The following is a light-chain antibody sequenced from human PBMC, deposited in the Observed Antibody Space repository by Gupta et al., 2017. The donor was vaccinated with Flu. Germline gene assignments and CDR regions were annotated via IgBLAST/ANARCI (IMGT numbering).Light chain of an antibody. CDR3: QQYGSSTLT. CDR1: ESVRSSY. Sequence: RVTLSCRASESVRSSYLAWYQQKPGQAPRLLIYGGSSRATDIPDRFTGSGSGTDFTLTISRLEPEDFALYYCQQYGSSTLTFGEGTKVEIK. J-gene: IGKJ4*01. V-gene: IGKV3-20*01. CDR2: GGS.